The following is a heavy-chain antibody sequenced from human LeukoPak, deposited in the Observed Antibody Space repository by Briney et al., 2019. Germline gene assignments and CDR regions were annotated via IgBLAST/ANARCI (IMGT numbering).Heavy chain of an antibody. CDR1: GYTFTSYY. CDR2: INPSGGST. CDR3: ARGRPVLLWFGESVLFDY. D-gene: IGHD3-10*01. Sequence: ASVKVSCKASGYTFTSYYMHWVRQAPGQGLEWMGIINPSGGSTSYAQKFQGRVTMTRDMSTSTVYMELSSLRSEDTAVYYCARGRPVLLWFGESVLFDYWAREPWSPSPQ. J-gene: IGHJ4*02. V-gene: IGHV1-46*01.